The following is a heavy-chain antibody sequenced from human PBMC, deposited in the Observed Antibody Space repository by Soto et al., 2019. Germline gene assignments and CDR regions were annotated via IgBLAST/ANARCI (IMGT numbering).Heavy chain of an antibody. CDR1: GGSISSSNW. Sequence: QVQLQESGPGLVKPSGTLSLTCAVSGGSISSSNWWSWVRQPPGKGLEWIGEIYHSGSTNYNPSLKSRVTISVDKSKNQFSLKLSSVTAADTAVYYCARVGAYSSGPGLNFWSGYWDYWGQGTLVTVSS. J-gene: IGHJ4*02. D-gene: IGHD3-3*01. CDR3: ARVGAYSSGPGLNFWSGYWDY. V-gene: IGHV4-4*02. CDR2: IYHSGST.